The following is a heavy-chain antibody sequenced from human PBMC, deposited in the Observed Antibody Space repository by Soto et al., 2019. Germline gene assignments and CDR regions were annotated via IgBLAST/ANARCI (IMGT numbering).Heavy chain of an antibody. CDR3: ASRDPGTSVDY. CDR2: IYRTGST. D-gene: IGHD1-7*01. CDR1: GGSFTSNNW. Sequence: ETLSITCSVSGGSFTSNNWWTWVRQPPGQGLEWIGEIYRTGSTNYNPSLKSRVTISLDKSENQFSLKVTSLTAADTAVYYCASRDPGTSVDYWGQGTLVTVYS. J-gene: IGHJ4*02. V-gene: IGHV4-4*02.